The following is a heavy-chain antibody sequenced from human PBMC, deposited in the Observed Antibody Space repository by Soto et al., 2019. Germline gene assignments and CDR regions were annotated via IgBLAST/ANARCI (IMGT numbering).Heavy chain of an antibody. D-gene: IGHD6-19*01. CDR3: AKVRSLSSSGWYPDDY. CDR1: GFTFSSYA. CDR2: ISGSGGST. Sequence: EVQLLESGGGLVQPGGSLRLSCAASGFTFSSYAMSWVRQAPGKGLEGVSAISGSGGSTYYADSVKGRFTISRDNSKNTLYLQMNSLRAEDTAVYYCAKVRSLSSSGWYPDDYWGQGTLVTVSS. V-gene: IGHV3-23*01. J-gene: IGHJ4*02.